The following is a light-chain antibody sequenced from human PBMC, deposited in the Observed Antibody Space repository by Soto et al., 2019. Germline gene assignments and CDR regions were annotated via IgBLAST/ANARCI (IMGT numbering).Light chain of an antibody. CDR3: QHYGYSQWT. CDR2: GVY. V-gene: IGKV3-20*01. J-gene: IGKJ1*01. CDR1: QTGNNNY. Sequence: IVLTQSPGTLSLSPGDRATLSCRASQTGNNNYLAWYQHQSGQAPRLLIYGVYTRASGIPDRFSGSGSGTEFTLTITRLEPEDSAVYFCQHYGYSQWTFGQGTKVEIK.